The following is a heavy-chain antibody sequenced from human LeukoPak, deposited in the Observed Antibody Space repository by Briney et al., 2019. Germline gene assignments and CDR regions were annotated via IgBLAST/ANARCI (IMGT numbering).Heavy chain of an antibody. D-gene: IGHD2-8*02. J-gene: IGHJ4*02. CDR2: IYNNGDT. Sequence: KPSETLSLTCTVPGGSFSSSYWSWIRQPAGKGLEWIGRIYNNGDTNYNPSLNSRVTVSLDTSKNQFSLKLSSLTAADTAVYYCAREYSTGLFDFWGQGTLVTVSS. V-gene: IGHV4-4*07. CDR3: AREYSTGLFDF. CDR1: GGSFSSSY.